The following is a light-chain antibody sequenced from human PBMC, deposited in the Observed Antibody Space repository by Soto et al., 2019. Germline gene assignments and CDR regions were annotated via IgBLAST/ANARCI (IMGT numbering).Light chain of an antibody. CDR2: VND. Sequence: QSVLTQPPSGSGTHGQRVTISCFKRSSNMGTNTVGWYQQLPGAAPKVLIYVNDKRPSGVPDRFSGSNSGTSASLTISGLQSEDEADYYCVAWDDNLDAHVFGTG. CDR1: SSNMGTNT. V-gene: IGLV1-44*01. J-gene: IGLJ1*01. CDR3: VAWDDNLDAHV.